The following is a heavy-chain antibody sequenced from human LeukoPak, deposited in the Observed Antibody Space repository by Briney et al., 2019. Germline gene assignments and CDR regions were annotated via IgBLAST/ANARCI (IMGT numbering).Heavy chain of an antibody. V-gene: IGHV5-51*01. CDR1: GYSLTSYW. D-gene: IGHD6-19*01. J-gene: IGHJ5*02. Sequence: ESPNTSRRGSGYSLTSYWIGWVRPTPRKGLGWMGIIYPGEYDTRQSPSFQAQDTISTDSSNTTPYLHWSSLKGSDTAMYYCARRGSGSPDNLRDPWGQKTLVTVSS. CDR3: ARRGSGSPDNLRDP. CDR2: IYPGEYDT.